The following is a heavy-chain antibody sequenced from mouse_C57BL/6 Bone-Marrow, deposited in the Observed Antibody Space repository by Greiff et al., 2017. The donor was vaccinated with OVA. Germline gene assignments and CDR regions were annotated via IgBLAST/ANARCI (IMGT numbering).Heavy chain of an antibody. CDR2: IYPGSGNT. V-gene: IGHV1-84*01. CDR1: GYTFTDYY. J-gene: IGHJ2*01. Sequence: SGYTFTDYYINWVKQRPGQGLEWIGWIYPGSGNTKYNEKFKGKATLTVDTSSSTACMQLSSLTSEDSAVYFCARGDWDYFDYWGQGTTLTVSS. D-gene: IGHD4-1*01. CDR3: ARGDWDYFDY.